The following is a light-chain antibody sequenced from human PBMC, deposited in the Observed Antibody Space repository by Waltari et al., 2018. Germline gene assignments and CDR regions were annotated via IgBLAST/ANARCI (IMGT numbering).Light chain of an antibody. J-gene: IGLJ1*01. CDR1: SSNIAAGYD. Sequence: QSVLTQPPSVSGAPGQRVTLSCTGSSSNIAAGYDVHWYQQLPGTAPKLLIYGNSNRPSGVPDRFSGSKSGTSASLAITGLQAEDEADYYCQSYDSSLSALYVFGTGTKVTVL. V-gene: IGLV1-40*01. CDR2: GNS. CDR3: QSYDSSLSALYV.